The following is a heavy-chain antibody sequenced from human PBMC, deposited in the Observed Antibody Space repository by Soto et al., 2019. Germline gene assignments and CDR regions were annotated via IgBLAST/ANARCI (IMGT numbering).Heavy chain of an antibody. Sequence: SATXSLTCTFSVCSIISYYWSRIRQPAGKGLEWIGRIYTSGSTNYNPSLKSRVTMSVDTSKNQFSLKLSSVTAEDTAVYYCERENGMEVWGQGTTV. CDR3: ERENGMEV. CDR2: IYTSGST. J-gene: IGHJ6*01. V-gene: IGHV4-4*07. CDR1: VCSIISYY.